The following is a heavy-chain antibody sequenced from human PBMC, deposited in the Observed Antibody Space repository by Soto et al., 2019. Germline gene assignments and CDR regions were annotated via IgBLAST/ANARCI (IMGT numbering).Heavy chain of an antibody. V-gene: IGHV1-69*13. D-gene: IGHD3-10*01. CDR2: IITIFGTA. J-gene: IGHJ4*02. CDR1: GGTFSSYA. CDR3: ARLGNEYDSGPLFYFKF. Sequence: SVKVSCKASGGTFSSYAISWVRQAPGQGLEWMGGIITIFGTANYAQKFQGRVTITADESTSTAYMELSSLRSEDTAVYYCARLGNEYDSGPLFYFKFWGPGTRVTVS.